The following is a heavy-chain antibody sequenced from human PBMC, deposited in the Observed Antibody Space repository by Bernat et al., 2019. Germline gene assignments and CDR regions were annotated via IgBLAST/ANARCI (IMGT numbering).Heavy chain of an antibody. J-gene: IGHJ5*02. CDR2: INQDGREK. CDR1: GFIFSNYW. V-gene: IGHV3-7*03. D-gene: IGHD6-19*01. Sequence: EVQLVESGGGLVQPGGSLRLSCAASGFIFSNYWMSWVRQAPGKGLEWVAKINQDGREKYYADSVKGRFTSSRDNAKNSRYLQINSLRAEDTAVYYCAGESYSRGWYAWGQGTLVTVSS. CDR3: AGESYSRGWYA.